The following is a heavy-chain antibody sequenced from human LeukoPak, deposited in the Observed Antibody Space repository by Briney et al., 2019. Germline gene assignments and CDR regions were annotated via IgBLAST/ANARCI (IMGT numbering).Heavy chain of an antibody. Sequence: GGSLRLSCAASGFTFSSYGMHWVCQAPGKGLEWVAFIRYDGSNKYYADSVKGRFTISRDNSKNMLYMQMNSLRVEDTAVYYCAKYGTVVAGKGLPDWWGQGTLVTVSS. CDR1: GFTFSSYG. CDR3: AKYGTVVAGKGLPDW. J-gene: IGHJ4*02. D-gene: IGHD6-19*01. V-gene: IGHV3-30*02. CDR2: IRYDGSNK.